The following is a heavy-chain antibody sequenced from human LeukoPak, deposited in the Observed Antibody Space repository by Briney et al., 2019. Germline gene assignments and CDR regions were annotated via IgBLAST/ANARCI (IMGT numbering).Heavy chain of an antibody. Sequence: ASVKVSCKTSGYTFTYYYMHWVRQAPGQGLEWMGWINPNNGGTNYAQKFQGRVTMTRDTSISTAYMELTSLRSDDTAVNYCAREGYCSGGMCPVGYWGQGTLVTVSS. J-gene: IGHJ4*02. CDR3: AREGYCSGGMCPVGY. CDR1: GYTFTYYY. CDR2: INPNNGGT. D-gene: IGHD2-15*01. V-gene: IGHV1-2*02.